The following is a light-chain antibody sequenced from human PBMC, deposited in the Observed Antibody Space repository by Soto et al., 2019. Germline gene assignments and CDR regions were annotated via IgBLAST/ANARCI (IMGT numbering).Light chain of an antibody. CDR2: EVS. CDR1: SSDVGGYNY. V-gene: IGLV2-8*01. Sequence: QSALTQPPSASGSPGQSVTISCTGTSSDVGGYNYVSWYQQHPGIAPKLMIYEVSKRPSGVPDRFSGSKSGNTASLTVSGLQAEDDADYYCSSYAGSNNFVVFGGGTKLTVL. CDR3: SSYAGSNNFVV. J-gene: IGLJ2*01.